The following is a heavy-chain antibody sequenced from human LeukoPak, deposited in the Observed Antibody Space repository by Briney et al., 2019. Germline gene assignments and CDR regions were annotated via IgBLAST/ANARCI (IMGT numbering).Heavy chain of an antibody. CDR2: ISYDGTNK. Sequence: PGGSLRLSCAASGFTFSSHAMHWVRQAPGKGLEWVALISYDGTNKYYADSVRGRFTISRDNSKNTLFLQMNSLRPEDTAVFYCAKGYGPNYYFDYWGQGTLVTVSS. CDR3: AKGYGPNYYFDY. V-gene: IGHV3-30*04. CDR1: GFTFSSHA. D-gene: IGHD4-17*01. J-gene: IGHJ4*02.